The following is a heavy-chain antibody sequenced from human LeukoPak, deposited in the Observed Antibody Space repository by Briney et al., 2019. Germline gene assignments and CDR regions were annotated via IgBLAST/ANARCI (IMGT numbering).Heavy chain of an antibody. D-gene: IGHD4-17*01. Sequence: GGSLRLSCAASGFTVSSNYMRWVRQARGKGMEWVSVIDSGGSTYYADSVKGRFTISRDHSNNTLYLQMNTLRAEDTAVYYCARDYGDHGVGYYYYYGMDVWGQGTTVTVSS. J-gene: IGHJ6*02. V-gene: IGHV3-53*01. CDR2: IDSGGST. CDR3: ARDYGDHGVGYYYYYGMDV. CDR1: GFTVSSNY.